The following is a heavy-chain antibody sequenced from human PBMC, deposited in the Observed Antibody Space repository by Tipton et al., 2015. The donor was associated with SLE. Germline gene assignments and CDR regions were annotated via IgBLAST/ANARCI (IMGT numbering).Heavy chain of an antibody. CDR1: DDSITTGY. Sequence: TLSLTCTVSDDSITTGYWTWIRQPPGKGLEYIGYVSYSGVTNSNPSLQSRVTMSIDASKKQVSLRLSSVTAADTAVYYCASSPGVTLFRVVTYFDLWGQGILVTVSS. CDR2: VSYSGVT. V-gene: IGHV4-59*13. J-gene: IGHJ4*02. D-gene: IGHD3-3*01. CDR3: ASSPGVTLFRVVTYFDL.